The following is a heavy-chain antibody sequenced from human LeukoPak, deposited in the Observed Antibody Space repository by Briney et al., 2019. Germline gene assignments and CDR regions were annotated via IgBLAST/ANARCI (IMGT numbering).Heavy chain of an antibody. V-gene: IGHV3-21*01. Sequence: GSLRLSCAASGFTFSSYSMSWVRQAPGKGLEWVSAISSDSSYIYYADSMRGRFTISRDNAKKSLFLQMNSLRVADTAVYYCARVRYSPSRNGIAWWGQGTLVTVSS. CDR1: GFTFSSYS. CDR3: ARVRYSPSRNGIAW. CDR2: ISSDSSYI. D-gene: IGHD5-12*01. J-gene: IGHJ4*02.